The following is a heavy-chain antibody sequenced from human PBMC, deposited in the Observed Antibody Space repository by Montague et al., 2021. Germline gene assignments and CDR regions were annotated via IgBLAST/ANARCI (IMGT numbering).Heavy chain of an antibody. J-gene: IGHJ5*02. Sequence: SETLSLTCTVSGGSISSYYWSWIRQPPGKGLEWIGYIYYSGSTNXNPSLKSRVTISVDTSKNQFSLKLSSVTAADTAVYFCARHVTIFGVVKRIDPWGQGTLVTVSS. D-gene: IGHD3-3*01. CDR3: ARHVTIFGVVKRIDP. V-gene: IGHV4-59*08. CDR1: GGSISSYY. CDR2: IYYSGST.